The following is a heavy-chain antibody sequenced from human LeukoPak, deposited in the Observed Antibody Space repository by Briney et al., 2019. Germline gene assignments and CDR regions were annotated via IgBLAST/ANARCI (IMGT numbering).Heavy chain of an antibody. CDR3: AKDGNMVTVFDS. D-gene: IGHD2-21*02. J-gene: IGHJ4*02. CDR1: GFTFGSYG. Sequence: PGGSLRLSCAASGFTFGSYGMHWVRQAPGKGLEWVAVVSFDGRTKYYAGSVKGRFTVSRDNSKNTLYLQMNSLRAEDTAVYYCAKDGNMVTVFDSWGRGTLVTVSS. V-gene: IGHV3-30*18. CDR2: VSFDGRTK.